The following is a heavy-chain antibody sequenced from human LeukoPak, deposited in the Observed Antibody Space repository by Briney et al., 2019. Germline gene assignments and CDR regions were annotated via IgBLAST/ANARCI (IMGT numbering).Heavy chain of an antibody. CDR2: ISSSGSTI. V-gene: IGHV3-48*04. J-gene: IGHJ4*02. CDR3: AKAVRVRGYSGYGDY. D-gene: IGHD5-12*01. CDR1: GFTFSSYS. Sequence: PGGSLRLSCAASGFTFSSYSMNWVRQAPGKGLEWVSYISSSGSTIYYADSVKGRFTISRDNAKNPLYLQMNSLRAEDTAVYYCAKAVRVRGYSGYGDYWGQGTLVTVSS.